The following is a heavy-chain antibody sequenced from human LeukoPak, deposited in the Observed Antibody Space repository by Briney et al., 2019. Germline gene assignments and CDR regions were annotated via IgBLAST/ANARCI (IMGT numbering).Heavy chain of an antibody. J-gene: IGHJ5*02. CDR3: VRDGEGLAISVNYWFDL. V-gene: IGHV1-8*01. Sequence: ASVKVSCKPSGFRFTRYDINWVQQATGLGLEWMGWMNPNNGNTGYAQTYQGRVTMTRDTFTSTAYMELRSLTSEDTAVYYCVRDGEGLAISVNYWFDLWGQGTLVTVSS. CDR2: MNPNNGNT. D-gene: IGHD3-10*01. CDR1: GFRFTRYD.